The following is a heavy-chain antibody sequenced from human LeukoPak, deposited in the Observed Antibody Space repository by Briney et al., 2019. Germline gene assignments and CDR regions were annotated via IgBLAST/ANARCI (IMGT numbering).Heavy chain of an antibody. D-gene: IGHD1-26*01. CDR1: GFTFSSYA. Sequence: GGSLRLSCAASGFTFSSYAMHWVRQAPGKGLEWVAVISYDGSNKYYADSVKGRFTISRDNSKNTLYLQMNSLRAEDTAVYYCARASSGSYYYFGYWGQGTLVTVSS. CDR3: ARASSGSYYYFGY. V-gene: IGHV3-30-3*01. J-gene: IGHJ4*02. CDR2: ISYDGSNK.